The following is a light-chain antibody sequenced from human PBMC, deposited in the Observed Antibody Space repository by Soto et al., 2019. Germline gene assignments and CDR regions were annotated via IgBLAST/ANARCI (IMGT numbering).Light chain of an antibody. CDR2: DVN. CDR1: RSDIGAYNF. V-gene: IGLV2-14*03. Sequence: QSALTQPASVSGSPGQSITISCTGTRSDIGAYNFVSWYQQHPGEVPKLILYDVNVRPSGVSNRFSGSKSCNTASLTISGLQAEDEADYYCTSWTTSTTMIFGGGTKVTVL. J-gene: IGLJ2*01. CDR3: TSWTTSTTMI.